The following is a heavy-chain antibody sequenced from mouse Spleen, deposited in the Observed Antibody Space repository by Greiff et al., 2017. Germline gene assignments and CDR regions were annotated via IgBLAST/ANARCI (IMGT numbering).Heavy chain of an antibody. V-gene: IGHV2-9*02. D-gene: IGHD1-1*01. J-gene: IGHJ3*01. CDR3: ARDEIYYGSSSWFAY. CDR2: IWAGGST. CDR1: GFSLTSYG. Sequence: KQSGPGLVAPSQSLSITCTVSGFSLTSYGVHWVRQPPGKGLEWLGVIWAGGSTNYNSALMSRLSISKDNSKSQVFLKMNSLQTDDTAMYYCARDEIYYGSSSWFAYWGQGTLVTVSA.